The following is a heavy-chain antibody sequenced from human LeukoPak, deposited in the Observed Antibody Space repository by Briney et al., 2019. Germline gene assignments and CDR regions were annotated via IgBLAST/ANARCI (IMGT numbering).Heavy chain of an antibody. D-gene: IGHD4-23*01. J-gene: IGHJ4*02. V-gene: IGHV3-21*01. CDR3: ARGGVSVGGNFDY. Sequence: GGSLRLSCAASGFTFSSYTMNWVRQAPGKGLEWVSSISRSSSYIYYADSMKGRFTISRDNANNSLFLQMNSLRAEDTAVYYCARGGVSVGGNFDYWGQGTLVTVSS. CDR2: ISRSSSYI. CDR1: GFTFSSYT.